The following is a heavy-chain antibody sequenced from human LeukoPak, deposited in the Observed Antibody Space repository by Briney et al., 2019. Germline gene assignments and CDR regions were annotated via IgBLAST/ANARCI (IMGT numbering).Heavy chain of an antibody. V-gene: IGHV4-59*08. CDR1: GGSISSYY. J-gene: IGHJ4*02. CDR2: IYYSGST. CDR3: ARRRATGLIDY. Sequence: SETLSLTCTVSGGSISSYYWSWLWQPPGKGLEWIGYIYYSGSTNYNPSLKSRVTISVDTSKNQFSLKLSSVTAADTAVYYCARRRATGLIDYWGQGTLVTVSS. D-gene: IGHD3-9*01.